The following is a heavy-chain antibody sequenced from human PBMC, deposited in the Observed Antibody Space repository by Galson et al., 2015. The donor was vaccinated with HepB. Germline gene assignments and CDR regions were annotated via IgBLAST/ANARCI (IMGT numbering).Heavy chain of an antibody. J-gene: IGHJ4*02. D-gene: IGHD3-22*01. CDR2: ISSNGVTT. V-gene: IGHV3-64D*06. Sequence: SLRLSCAASGFTFSNYAMHWVRQAPGKGLQFVSSISSNGVTTNYADSVKGRFTLSRDNSKNTLYLQMSTLRAEDTAVYYCAKGYDSSGYYYFDYWSQGTLVTVSS. CDR1: GFTFSNYA. CDR3: AKGYDSSGYYYFDY.